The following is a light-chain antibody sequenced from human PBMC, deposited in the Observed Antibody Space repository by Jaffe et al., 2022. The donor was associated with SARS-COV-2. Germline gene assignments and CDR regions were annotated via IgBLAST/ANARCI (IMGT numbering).Light chain of an antibody. CDR3: QSYDSGLSALV. J-gene: IGLJ3*02. CDR2: VNS. V-gene: IGLV1-40*01. Sequence: QSVLTQSPSVSGAPGQRVTISCTGSSSNIGAGYDVHWYQQLPGAAPKLLIYVNSNRPSGVPDRFSGSKSGSSASLAISGLQAEDEADYYCQSYDSGLSALVFGGGTKLTVL. CDR1: SSNIGAGYD.